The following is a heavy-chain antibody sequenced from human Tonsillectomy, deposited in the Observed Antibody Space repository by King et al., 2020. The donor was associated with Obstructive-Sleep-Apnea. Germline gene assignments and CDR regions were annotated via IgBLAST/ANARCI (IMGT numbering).Heavy chain of an antibody. V-gene: IGHV4-34*01. Sequence: VQLQQWGAGLLKPSETLSLTCAVYGGSFSGYYWSWIRQPPGKGLEWIGEINHSGSTNYNPSLKSRVTISVDTSKNQFSLKLSSVTAADTAVYYCASVPYGSGSYYNSSYYYYYGMDVWGQGTTVTVSS. CDR2: INHSGST. CDR3: ASVPYGSGSYYNSSYYYYYGMDV. CDR1: GGSFSGYY. D-gene: IGHD3-10*01. J-gene: IGHJ6*02.